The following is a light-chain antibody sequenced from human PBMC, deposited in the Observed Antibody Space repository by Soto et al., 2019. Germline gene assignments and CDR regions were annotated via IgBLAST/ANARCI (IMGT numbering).Light chain of an antibody. Sequence: QSALTQPASVSGSPGQSITISCTGTSNDVGRYNLVSWYQQHPGKAPKLLIFEGSERPSGVSNRFSGSKSGNTASLTISGLQPEDEADYYCCSYASSSTFALYVFGGGTKLTVL. CDR3: CSYASSSTFALYV. J-gene: IGLJ1*01. CDR1: SNDVGRYNL. V-gene: IGLV2-23*03. CDR2: EGS.